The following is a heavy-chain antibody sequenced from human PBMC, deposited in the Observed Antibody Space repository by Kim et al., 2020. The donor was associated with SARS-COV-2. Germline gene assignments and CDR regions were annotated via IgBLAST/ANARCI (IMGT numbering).Heavy chain of an antibody. D-gene: IGHD2-15*01. Sequence: GGSLRLTCAASGFTFNAAWMSWVRQAPGNGLEWVGHIKTSTDGGATDGTTDYAAPVKGRFTISREDSKNTLFLQLNNVKIEETGVYYCAIDYSDDSCYQYFLYSMNVWGKGTTVTVSS. CDR3: AIDYSDDSCYQYFLYSMNV. CDR2: IKTSTDGGATDGTT. V-gene: IGHV3-15*01. J-gene: IGHJ6*03. CDR1: GFTFNAAW.